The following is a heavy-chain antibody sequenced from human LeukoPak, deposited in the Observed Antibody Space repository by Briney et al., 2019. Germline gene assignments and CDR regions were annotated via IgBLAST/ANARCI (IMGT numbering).Heavy chain of an antibody. Sequence: GGSLRLSCAASGFTFSSYSMNWVRQAPGKGLEWVSSISSSSSYIYYADSVKGRFTISRDNAKNSLYLQMNSQRAEDTAVYYCARGIAAADTCFDYWGQGTLFTVSS. CDR3: ARGIAAADTCFDY. D-gene: IGHD6-13*01. CDR1: GFTFSSYS. CDR2: ISSSSSYI. J-gene: IGHJ4*02. V-gene: IGHV3-21*01.